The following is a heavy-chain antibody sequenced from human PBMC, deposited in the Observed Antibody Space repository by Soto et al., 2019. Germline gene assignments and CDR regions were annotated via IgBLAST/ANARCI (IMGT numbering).Heavy chain of an antibody. J-gene: IGHJ4*02. V-gene: IGHV4-34*01. CDR3: ARGEAYSNYPAR. Sequence: QMQLQQWGAGLLKPSETLSLTCGVYGGSLSNYYWTWIRQSPGKGLEWIGEINPSGGTKYNSSLKSRVSISVDTSTNHFSLKLRSVTAADTAVYYCARGEAYSNYPARWGQGTLVTVSS. CDR2: INPSGGT. CDR1: GGSLSNYY. D-gene: IGHD4-4*01.